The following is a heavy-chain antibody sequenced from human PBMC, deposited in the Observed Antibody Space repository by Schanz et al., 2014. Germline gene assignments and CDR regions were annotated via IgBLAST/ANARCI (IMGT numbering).Heavy chain of an antibody. CDR2: INNAGSDT. D-gene: IGHD3-16*01. CDR3: ARGAGGLDT. J-gene: IGHJ5*02. CDR1: GFTFDDYA. V-gene: IGHV3-74*02. Sequence: PLVEFGGGLVQPGGSLRLSCEASGFTFDDYAMHWVRQAPGSGLVWVSHINNAGSDTTYADSVKGRFTISRDNTRNTLYLQMNSLSAEDTAVYYCARGAGGLDTWGQGTPVTVSS.